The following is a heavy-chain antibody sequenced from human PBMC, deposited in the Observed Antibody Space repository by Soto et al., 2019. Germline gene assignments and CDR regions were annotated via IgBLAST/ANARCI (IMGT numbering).Heavy chain of an antibody. V-gene: IGHV3-30-3*01. J-gene: IGHJ4*02. CDR1: GFTFSSYA. Sequence: QVQLVESGGGVVQPGRSLRLSCAASGFTFSSYAMHWVRQAPGKGLEWVAVISYDGSNKYYADSVKGRFTISRDSSKNTLYLQMNSLRAEDTAVYYCARDDASCYDYWGQGTLVTVSS. CDR2: ISYDGSNK. CDR3: ARDDASCYDY. D-gene: IGHD2-2*01.